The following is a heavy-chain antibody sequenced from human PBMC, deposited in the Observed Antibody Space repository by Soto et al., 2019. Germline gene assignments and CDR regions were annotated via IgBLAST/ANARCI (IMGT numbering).Heavy chain of an antibody. CDR3: AKDIASGKSYYYYYGMVV. CDR2: ISWNSGSI. J-gene: IGHJ6*02. V-gene: IGHV3-9*01. Sequence: EVQLVESGGGLVQPGRSLRLSCAASGFTFDDYAMHWVRQAPGKGLEWVSGISWNSGSIGYADSVKGRFTISRDNAKNSLYLQMNSLRAEDTALYYCAKDIASGKSYYYYYGMVVWGQGTTVTVSS. CDR1: GFTFDDYA.